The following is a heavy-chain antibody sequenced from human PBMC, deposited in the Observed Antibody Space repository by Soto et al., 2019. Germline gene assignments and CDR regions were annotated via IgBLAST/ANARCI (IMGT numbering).Heavy chain of an antibody. V-gene: IGHV3-23*01. J-gene: IGHJ4*02. CDR2: ISGSGGST. CDR3: AKTHYLITIFCPDY. CDR1: GFTFSSNA. Sequence: PGGSLRLSCAASGFTFSSNAMSWVRQAPGKGLEWVSAISGSGGSTYYADSVKGRFTISRDNSKNTLYLQMNSLRAEDTAVYYCAKTHYLITIFCPDYWGQGTLVTVSS. D-gene: IGHD3-9*01.